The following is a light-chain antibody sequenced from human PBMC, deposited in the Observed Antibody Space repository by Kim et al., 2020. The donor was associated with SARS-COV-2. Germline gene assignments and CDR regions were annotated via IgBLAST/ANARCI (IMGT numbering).Light chain of an antibody. Sequence: TLSLYPGDTAARLGRASQSVTSSYLGRYQEKPGQAPRILIYGAFIRATGIPERFRGSGSGTDFTITISRLESEDFAVYYCEQYRTFGRGTKVDIK. CDR1: QSVTSSY. J-gene: IGKJ1*01. V-gene: IGKV3-20*01. CDR2: GAF. CDR3: EQYRT.